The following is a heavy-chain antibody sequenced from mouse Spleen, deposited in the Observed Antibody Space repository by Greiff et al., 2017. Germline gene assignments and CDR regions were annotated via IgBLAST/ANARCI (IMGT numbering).Heavy chain of an antibody. Sequence: QVQLQQPGAELVMPGASVKLSCKASGYTFTSYWMHWVKQRPGQGLEWIGEIDPSDSYTNYNQKFKGKATLTVDKSSSTAYMQLSSLTSEDSAVYYCARSGREWFAYWGQGTLVTVSA. V-gene: IGHV1-69*01. CDR2: IDPSDSYT. CDR3: ARSGREWFAY. CDR1: GYTFTSYW. J-gene: IGHJ3*01. D-gene: IGHD3-1*01.